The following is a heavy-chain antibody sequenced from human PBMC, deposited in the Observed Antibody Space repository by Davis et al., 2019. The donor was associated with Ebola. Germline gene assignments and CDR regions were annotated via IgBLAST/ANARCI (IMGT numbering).Heavy chain of an antibody. CDR2: IYSGGST. J-gene: IGHJ6*02. CDR1: GFTVSSNY. Sequence: PGGSLRLSCAASGFTVSSNYMSWVRQAPGKGLEWVSVIYSGGSTYYADSVKGRFTISRHNSKNTLYLQMNSLRAEDTAVYYCVQDSGWYSGDYYYYGMDVWGQGTTVTVSS. D-gene: IGHD6-19*01. CDR3: VQDSGWYSGDYYYYGMDV. V-gene: IGHV3-53*04.